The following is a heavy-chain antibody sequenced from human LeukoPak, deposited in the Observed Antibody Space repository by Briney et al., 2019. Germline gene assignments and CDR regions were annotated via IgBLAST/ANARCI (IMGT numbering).Heavy chain of an antibody. Sequence: SETLSLTCTVSGGSISSSSYYWGWIRQPPGKGLEWIGSIYYSGSTYYNPSLKSQVTISVGTSKNQFSLKLSSVTAADTAVYYCARGEQWLMYYFDYWGQGTLVTVSS. CDR2: IYYSGST. CDR3: ARGEQWLMYYFDY. CDR1: GGSISSSSYY. D-gene: IGHD6-19*01. J-gene: IGHJ4*02. V-gene: IGHV4-39*01.